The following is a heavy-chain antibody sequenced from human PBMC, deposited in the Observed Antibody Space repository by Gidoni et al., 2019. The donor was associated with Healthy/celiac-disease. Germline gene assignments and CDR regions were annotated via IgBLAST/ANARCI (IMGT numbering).Heavy chain of an antibody. CDR1: GGSMSSSNW. CDR2: IYQSGST. D-gene: IGHD3-22*01. V-gene: IGHV4-4*02. Sequence: QVQLQESGPGLVKPSGTLSLTCAVAGGSMSSSNWWSWVRQPPGKGLEWIGEIYQSGSTNYNPSLKSRVTISVDKSKNQFSLKLSSVPAADTAVSYCARVGYDSSSNWFDPWGQGTLVTVSS. J-gene: IGHJ5*02. CDR3: ARVGYDSSSNWFDP.